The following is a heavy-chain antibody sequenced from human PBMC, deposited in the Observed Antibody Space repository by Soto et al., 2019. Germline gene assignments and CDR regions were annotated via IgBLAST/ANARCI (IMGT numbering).Heavy chain of an antibody. CDR1: GYTFTSYD. CDR3: AMEVARGMDV. J-gene: IGHJ6*02. V-gene: IGHV1-8*01. D-gene: IGHD2-21*01. Sequence: QVQLVQSGAEVKRPGASVKVSCKASGYTFTSYDINWVRQATGQGLEWMGWMNANSGNTAYAQKSQGRVTMTVKTSISTAYMELSRLRANETAVYYCAMEVARGMDVWGQGTTGPFAS. CDR2: MNANSGNT.